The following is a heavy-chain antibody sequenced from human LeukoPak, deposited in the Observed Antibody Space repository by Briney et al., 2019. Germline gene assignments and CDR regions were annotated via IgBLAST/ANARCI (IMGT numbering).Heavy chain of an antibody. V-gene: IGHV4-59*01. CDR3: ARKNTYYYGSGSYYYMDV. CDR1: GGSISSYY. Sequence: SETLSLTCTVSGGSISSYYWSWIRQPPGKGLEWIGYIYYSGSTNYNPSLKSRVTISVDTSKNQSSLKLSSVTAADTAVYYCARKNTYYYGSGSYYYMDVWGKGTTVTISS. CDR2: IYYSGST. D-gene: IGHD3-10*01. J-gene: IGHJ6*03.